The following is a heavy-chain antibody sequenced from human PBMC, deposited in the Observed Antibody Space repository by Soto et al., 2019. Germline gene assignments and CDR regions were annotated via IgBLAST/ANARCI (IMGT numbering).Heavy chain of an antibody. Sequence: GGSLRLSCAASGYTFSHYWMHWVRQAPGKGLEWVGFIRSKAYGGTTEYAASVKGRFTISRDDSKSIAYLQMNSLKTEDTAVYYCTSRPYYGSGSSVDYWGQGTLVTVSS. CDR1: GYTFSHYW. D-gene: IGHD3-10*01. V-gene: IGHV3-49*04. CDR2: IRSKAYGGTT. CDR3: TSRPYYGSGSSVDY. J-gene: IGHJ4*02.